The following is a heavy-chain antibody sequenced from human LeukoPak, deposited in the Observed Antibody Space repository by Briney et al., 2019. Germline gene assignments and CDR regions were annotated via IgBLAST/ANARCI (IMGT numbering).Heavy chain of an antibody. CDR3: AKSGDFRSGYFNGRTNWFDP. CDR2: ISGSGGST. J-gene: IGHJ5*02. CDR1: GFTFSSYA. V-gene: IGHV3-23*01. D-gene: IGHD3-3*01. Sequence: GGSLRLSCAASGFTFSSYAMSWVRQAPGKGLEWVSAISGSGGSTYYADSVKGRFTISRDNSKNTLYLQMNSLRAEDTAVYYCAKSGDFRSGYFNGRTNWFDPWGQGTLVTVSS.